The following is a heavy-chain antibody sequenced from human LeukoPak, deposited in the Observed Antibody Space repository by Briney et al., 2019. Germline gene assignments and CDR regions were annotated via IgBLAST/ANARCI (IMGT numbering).Heavy chain of an antibody. V-gene: IGHV4-34*01. Sequence: SETLSLTCAVYGGSFSGYYWSWIRQPPGKGLEWIGEINHSGSTNYNPSLKSRVTISVDTSKNQFSLKLSSVTAADTAVYYCARCLNSLTGYYLYYYYFYYMDVWGKGTTVTVSS. CDR2: INHSGST. CDR1: GGSFSGYY. J-gene: IGHJ6*03. CDR3: ARCLNSLTGYYLYYYYFYYMDV. D-gene: IGHD3-9*01.